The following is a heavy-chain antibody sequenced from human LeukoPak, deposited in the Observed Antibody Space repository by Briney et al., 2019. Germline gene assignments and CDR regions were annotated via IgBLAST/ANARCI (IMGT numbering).Heavy chain of an antibody. V-gene: IGHV4-39*01. D-gene: IGHD5-18*01. CDR1: GDSISMSDYY. CDR2: IYYSGGS. J-gene: IGHJ5*02. Sequence: SETLSLTCTVSGDSISMSDYYWGWVRQPPGKGLEWIGYIYYSGGSYSSPSLESRVKISSDTSKNQFSVKLNSVTAEDTAVYYCVRVGYAYGPVGNWFDPWGQGVLVTVSS. CDR3: VRVGYAYGPVGNWFDP.